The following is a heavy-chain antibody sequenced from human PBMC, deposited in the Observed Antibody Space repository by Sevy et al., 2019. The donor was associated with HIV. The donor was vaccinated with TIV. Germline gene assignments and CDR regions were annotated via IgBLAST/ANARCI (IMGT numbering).Heavy chain of an antibody. CDR1: GYTLTELS. J-gene: IGHJ4*02. Sequence: ASVKVPGKVSGYTLTELSMHWVRQAPGKGLEWMGGFDPEDGETIYAQKFQGRVTMTEDTSTDTAYMELSSLRSEDTAVYYCASDYYDSSGYYSYWGQGTLVTVSS. CDR2: FDPEDGET. V-gene: IGHV1-24*01. D-gene: IGHD3-22*01. CDR3: ASDYYDSSGYYSY.